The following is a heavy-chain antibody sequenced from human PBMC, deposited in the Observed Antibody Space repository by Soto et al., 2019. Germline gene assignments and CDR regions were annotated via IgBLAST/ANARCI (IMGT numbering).Heavy chain of an antibody. CDR2: ISYDGSNK. V-gene: IGHV3-30*18. CDR1: GFTFSSSG. CDR3: AKDLSSGWSLDY. D-gene: IGHD6-19*01. J-gene: IGHJ4*02. Sequence: QVQLVESGGGVVQPGRSLRLSCAASGFTFSSSGVHWVRQAPGKGLEWVAVISYDGSNKYYADSVKGRFTISRDNSKNTLYLQMNSLRAEDTAVYYCAKDLSSGWSLDYWGQGTLVTVSS.